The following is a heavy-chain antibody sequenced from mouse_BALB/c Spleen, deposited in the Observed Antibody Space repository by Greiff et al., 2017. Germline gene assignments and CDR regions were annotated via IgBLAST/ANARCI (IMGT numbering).Heavy chain of an antibody. CDR2: INPSTGYT. CDR3: ARSVYGNYFDY. Sequence: VQLQQSGAELAKPGASVKMSCKASGYTFTSYWMHWVKQRPGQGLEWIGYINPSTGYTEYNQKFKDKATLTADKSSSTAYMQLSSLTSEDSAVYYCARSVYGNYFDYWGQGTTLTVSS. V-gene: IGHV1-7*01. J-gene: IGHJ2*01. CDR1: GYTFTSYW. D-gene: IGHD2-1*01.